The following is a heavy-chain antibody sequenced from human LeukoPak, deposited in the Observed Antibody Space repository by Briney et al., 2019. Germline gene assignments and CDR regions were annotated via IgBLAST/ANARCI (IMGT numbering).Heavy chain of an antibody. CDR2: IYYSGST. CDR3: AREGVAARGSHYYGMDV. J-gene: IGHJ6*02. V-gene: IGHV4-59*12. Sequence: SETLSLTCTVSGGSISTYYWNWIRQPPGKGLEWIGYIYYSGSTYYNPSLKSRVTISVDTSKNQFSLKLSSVTAADTAVYYCAREGVAARGSHYYGMDVWGQGTTVTVSS. D-gene: IGHD6-6*01. CDR1: GGSISTYY.